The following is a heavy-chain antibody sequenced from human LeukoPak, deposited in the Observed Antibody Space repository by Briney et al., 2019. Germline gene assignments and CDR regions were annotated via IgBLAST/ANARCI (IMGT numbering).Heavy chain of an antibody. V-gene: IGHV3-23*01. J-gene: IGHJ4*02. CDR2: IINNGIST. CDR3: ARGTSTFDY. D-gene: IGHD3-3*02. Sequence: GSLGLPCAASGFPFSHYGMSWVRQAPGKGLEWVSGIINNGISTSYAESVKGRFTISRDNSKSTLFLQMNSLRAEDTAVYYCARGTSTFDYWGQGTLVTVSS. CDR1: GFPFSHYG.